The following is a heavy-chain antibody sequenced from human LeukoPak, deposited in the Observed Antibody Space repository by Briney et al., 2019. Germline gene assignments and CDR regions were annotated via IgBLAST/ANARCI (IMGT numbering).Heavy chain of an antibody. D-gene: IGHD6-13*01. CDR2: INHSGGT. CDR1: GGSFSGYY. Sequence: SETLSLTCAVYGGSFSGYYWSWIRQPPGKGLEWIGEINHSGGTNYNPSLKSRVTISVDTSKNQFSLKLSSVTAADTAVYYCARRGIAAAYHWGQGTLVTVSS. J-gene: IGHJ5*02. V-gene: IGHV4-34*01. CDR3: ARRGIAAAYH.